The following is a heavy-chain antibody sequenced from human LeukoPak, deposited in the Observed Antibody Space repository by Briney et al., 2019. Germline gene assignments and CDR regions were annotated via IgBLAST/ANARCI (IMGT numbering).Heavy chain of an antibody. CDR3: ARGFTAVDY. D-gene: IGHD6-19*01. CDR2: INHSGST. CDR1: GGSFSGYY. V-gene: IGHV4-34*01. J-gene: IGHJ4*02. Sequence: SETLSLTCAVYGGSFSGYYWSWIRQPPGKGLEWTGEINHSGSTNYNPSLKSRVTISVDTSKNQFSLKLSSVTAADTAVYYCARGFTAVDYWGQGTLVTVSS.